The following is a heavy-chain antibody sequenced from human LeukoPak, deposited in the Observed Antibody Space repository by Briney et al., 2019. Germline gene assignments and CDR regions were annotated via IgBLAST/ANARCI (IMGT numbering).Heavy chain of an antibody. D-gene: IGHD2-21*01. CDR1: RFTFSSYA. CDR2: ISSDGRDK. CDR3: ARSYSLHAFDI. V-gene: IGHV3-30*04. J-gene: IGHJ3*02. Sequence: GGSLRLSCAASRFTFSSYAMHWVRQAPGKGLEWVAVISSDGRDKYHADSVKGRFTISRDNSKSTLYLQMDSLRAEDTAVYYCARSYSLHAFDIWGQGTMVTVSS.